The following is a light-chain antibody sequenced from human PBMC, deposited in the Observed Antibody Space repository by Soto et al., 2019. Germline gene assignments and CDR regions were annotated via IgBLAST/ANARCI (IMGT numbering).Light chain of an antibody. V-gene: IGLV2-14*01. CDR1: SRDVADYSY. CDR3: SSYGSTPTRYV. J-gene: IGLJ1*01. Sequence: ALTQPASVSGSPGQSITISCTRTSRDVADYSYVSWYQQHPGKAPKLIIYEVTNRPSGVSNRFSGSKSGNTASLTISGLQAEDEADYFCSSYGSTPTRYVFGTGTKLTVL. CDR2: EVT.